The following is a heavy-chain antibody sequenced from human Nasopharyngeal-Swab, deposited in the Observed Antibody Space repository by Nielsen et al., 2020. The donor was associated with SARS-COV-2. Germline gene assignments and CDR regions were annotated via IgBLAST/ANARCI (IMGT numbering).Heavy chain of an antibody. V-gene: IGHV3-73*01. Sequence: GESPKISCAASAFIFSASAIHWVRQASGKGLEWVGRLGDKDHNYATTYGASVQGRFTISRDDSKNTAFLQMDSLKTEDTALYYCTTDFYFDYWGQGTLVTVSS. CDR1: AFIFSASA. CDR3: TTDFYFDY. CDR2: LGDKDHNYAT. J-gene: IGHJ4*02.